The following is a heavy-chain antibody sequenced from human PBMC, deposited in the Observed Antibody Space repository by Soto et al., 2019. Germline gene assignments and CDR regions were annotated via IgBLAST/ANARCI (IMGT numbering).Heavy chain of an antibody. CDR2: IIPIFGTA. V-gene: IGHV1-69*13. CDR1: GSTFSSYA. CDR3: ARPRLGIAALYGMDV. J-gene: IGHJ6*02. D-gene: IGHD6-13*01. Sequence: SVKVSCKASGSTFSSYAISWVRRAPGQGLEWMGGIIPIFGTANYAQKFQGRVTITADESTSTAYMELSSLRSEDTAVYYCARPRLGIAALYGMDVWGQGTTVTVSS.